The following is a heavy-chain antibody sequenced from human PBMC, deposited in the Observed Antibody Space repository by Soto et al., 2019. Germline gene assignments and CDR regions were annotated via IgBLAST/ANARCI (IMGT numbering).Heavy chain of an antibody. CDR3: ARLGAAGKRGYYYGMDV. D-gene: IGHD6-13*01. V-gene: IGHV4-39*01. CDR1: GGSISSSSYY. Sequence: SETLSLTCTVSGGSISSSSYYWGWIRQPPGKGLEWIGSIYYSGSTYYNPSLKSRVTISVDTSKNQFSLKLSSVTAADTAVYYCARLGAAGKRGYYYGMDVWGQGXTVTVYS. CDR2: IYYSGST. J-gene: IGHJ6*02.